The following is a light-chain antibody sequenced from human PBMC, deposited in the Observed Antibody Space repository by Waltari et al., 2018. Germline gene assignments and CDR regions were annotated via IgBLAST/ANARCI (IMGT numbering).Light chain of an antibody. Sequence: DNQMTQSPSSLSASVGDRVTITCQASQDISNYLNWYQQKPGKAPKLLIYDASNLETGVPSRFSGSGSGTDFTFTISSLQPEDIATYYCQQYDNLLSFTFGPGTKVDIK. CDR2: DAS. CDR3: QQYDNLLSFT. CDR1: QDISNY. J-gene: IGKJ3*01. V-gene: IGKV1-33*01.